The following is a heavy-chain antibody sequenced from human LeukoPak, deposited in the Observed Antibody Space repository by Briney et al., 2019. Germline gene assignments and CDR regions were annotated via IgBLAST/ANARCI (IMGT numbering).Heavy chain of an antibody. CDR1: GGSFSGYY. Sequence: SETLSLTCAVYGGSFSGYYWSWIRQPPGKGLEWIGEINHSGSTNYNPSLRSRVTISVDTSKNQFSLKLSSVTAADTAVYYCAREPGIAVASKHTTPWGQGTLVTVSS. CDR2: INHSGST. D-gene: IGHD6-19*01. J-gene: IGHJ5*02. V-gene: IGHV4-34*01. CDR3: AREPGIAVASKHTTP.